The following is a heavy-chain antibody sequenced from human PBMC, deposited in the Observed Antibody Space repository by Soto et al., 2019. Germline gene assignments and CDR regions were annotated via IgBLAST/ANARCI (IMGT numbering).Heavy chain of an antibody. D-gene: IGHD5-18*01. J-gene: IGHJ6*02. V-gene: IGHV4-4*02. CDR3: AGWIQIQQYYYYGMDV. CDR1: GGSISSSNW. CDR2: IYHSGST. Sequence: QVQLQESGPGLVKPSGTLSLTCAVSGGSISSSNWWSWVRQPPGKGLEWIGEIYHSGSTNYNPSLKSRVTISVDKSKNQFSLKRSSVAAADTAVYYCAGWIQIQQYYYYGMDVWGQGTTVTVSS.